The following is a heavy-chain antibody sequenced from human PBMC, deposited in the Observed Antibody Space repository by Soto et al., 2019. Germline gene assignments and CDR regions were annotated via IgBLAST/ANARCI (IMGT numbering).Heavy chain of an antibody. V-gene: IGHV1-2*04. CDR2: INPNSGGT. CDR1: GYTFTGYY. D-gene: IGHD2-2*01. CDR3: ARVVLAANDAFDI. J-gene: IGHJ3*02. Sequence: QVQLVQSGAEVKKPGASVKVSCKASGYTFTGYYMHWVRQAPGQGLEWMGWINPNSGGTNYAQKFQGWVTMPRDTYISTAYMELSRLRSDDTAVYYCARVVLAANDAFDICGQGTMVTVSS.